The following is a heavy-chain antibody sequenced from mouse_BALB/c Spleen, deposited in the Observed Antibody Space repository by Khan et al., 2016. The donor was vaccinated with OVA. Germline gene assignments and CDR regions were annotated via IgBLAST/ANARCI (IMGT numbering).Heavy chain of an antibody. Sequence: EVQLVESGGGLVQPGGSRKLSCAASGFTFSGFGMHWVRQAPEKGLEWVAYISSGSSTIYYADPVKGRFTISSDNPKNTLFLQMTSLRSEDTAMYYCARDGYYYFDYGGQGTTRTVSS. CDR2: ISSGSSTI. J-gene: IGHJ2*01. D-gene: IGHD2-3*01. V-gene: IGHV5-17*02. CDR1: GFTFSGFG. CDR3: ARDGYYYFDY.